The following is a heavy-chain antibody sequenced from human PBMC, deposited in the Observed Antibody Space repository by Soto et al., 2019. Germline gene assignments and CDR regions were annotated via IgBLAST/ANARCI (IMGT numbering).Heavy chain of an antibody. J-gene: IGHJ4*02. V-gene: IGHV4-59*01. Sequence: QVQLQESGPGLVKPSETLSLTCTVSGGSISSYYWSWIRQPPGKGLEWIGYIYYSGSTNYNPSLKSRVTISVDTSKNQFSLKLSSVTAADTAVYYCARGKRSYYGGNLFDYWGQGTLVNVSS. CDR2: IYYSGST. CDR1: GGSISSYY. D-gene: IGHD4-17*01. CDR3: ARGKRSYYGGNLFDY.